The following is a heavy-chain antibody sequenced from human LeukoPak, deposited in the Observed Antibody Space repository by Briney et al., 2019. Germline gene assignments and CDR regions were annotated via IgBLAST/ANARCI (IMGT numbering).Heavy chain of an antibody. Sequence: GGSLRLSCAASGFTFSSCWMSWVRQAPGKGLEWVANIKQDGSEKYYVDSVKGRFTISRDNAKNSLYLRMNSLRAEDTAVYYCARGHYGQDYWGQGTLVTVSS. CDR1: GFTFSSCW. D-gene: IGHD4-17*01. CDR3: ARGHYGQDY. V-gene: IGHV3-7*03. CDR2: IKQDGSEK. J-gene: IGHJ4*02.